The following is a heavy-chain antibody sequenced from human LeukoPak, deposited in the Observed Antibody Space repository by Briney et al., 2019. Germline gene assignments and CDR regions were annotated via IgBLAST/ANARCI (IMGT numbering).Heavy chain of an antibody. CDR3: ARGTVTAPDY. CDR1: GFTVSTTY. J-gene: IGHJ4*02. CDR2: IYTGGST. V-gene: IGHV3-53*01. Sequence: GGSLRLSCAASGFTVSTTYMTWVRQAPGKGLEWVSVIYTGGSTYYADSVKGRFTISSDISKNTLYLQMNSLRAEDTAVYYCARGTVTAPDYWGQGTLVTVSS. D-gene: IGHD4-17*01.